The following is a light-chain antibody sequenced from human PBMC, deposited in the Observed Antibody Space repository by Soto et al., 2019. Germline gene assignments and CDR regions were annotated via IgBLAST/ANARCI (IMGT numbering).Light chain of an antibody. J-gene: IGLJ2*01. Sequence: QSALTQPPSASGSPGQSVTISCTGTSSDVGGYDFVSWYQQHPGKAPKILIYEVSKRASGVPDRFSGSKSGNMASLTVSGLQPDDEADYYCNSYGGNTNVVFGGGTKLTVL. V-gene: IGLV2-8*01. CDR3: NSYGGNTNVV. CDR2: EVS. CDR1: SSDVGGYDF.